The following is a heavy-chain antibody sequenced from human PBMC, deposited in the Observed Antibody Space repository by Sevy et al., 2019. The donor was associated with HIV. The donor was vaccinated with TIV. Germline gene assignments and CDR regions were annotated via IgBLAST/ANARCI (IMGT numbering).Heavy chain of an antibody. Sequence: GGSLRLSCAASGFRFDDYAMHWVRQVPGKGLEWVSGITWNSVTLDYVDSVKGRFTISRDNAKNSLYLQMNSLRAEDSAFYYCVKGLEGEYYYGMDVWGHGTTVTVSS. D-gene: IGHD3-3*01. V-gene: IGHV3-9*01. J-gene: IGHJ6*02. CDR1: GFRFDDYA. CDR3: VKGLEGEYYYGMDV. CDR2: ITWNSVTL.